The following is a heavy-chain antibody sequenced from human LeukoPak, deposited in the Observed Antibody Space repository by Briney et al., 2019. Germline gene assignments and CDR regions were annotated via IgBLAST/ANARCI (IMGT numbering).Heavy chain of an antibody. Sequence: GASVKVSCKASGGTFSSYAISWVRQAPGQGLEWMGGIIPIFGTANYAQKFQGRVTITADESTSTAYMELSSLRSEDTAGYYCARAPQYYDSSGYYGEYWGQGTLVTVSS. V-gene: IGHV1-69*01. D-gene: IGHD3-22*01. CDR1: GGTFSSYA. CDR2: IIPIFGTA. CDR3: ARAPQYYDSSGYYGEY. J-gene: IGHJ4*02.